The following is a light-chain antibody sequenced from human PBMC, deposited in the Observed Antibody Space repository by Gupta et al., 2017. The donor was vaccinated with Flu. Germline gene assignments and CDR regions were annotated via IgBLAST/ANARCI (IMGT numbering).Light chain of an antibody. J-gene: IGLJ1*01. V-gene: IGLV1-44*01. CDR2: GSN. Sequence: TITFSGSSSNIGSNAVNWYQQVPGTSPKLLIYGSNQRPSGVPDRFAGSKSGTSASLAIRGLQSEDEADYYCAAWDDSLNGHYVFGTGTKVTVL. CDR1: SSNIGSNA. CDR3: AAWDDSLNGHYV.